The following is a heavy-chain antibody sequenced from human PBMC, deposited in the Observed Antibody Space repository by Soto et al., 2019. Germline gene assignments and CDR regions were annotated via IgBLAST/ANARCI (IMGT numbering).Heavy chain of an antibody. CDR1: GFTVNSNY. CDR2: VYSGGST. V-gene: IGHV3-53*01. CDR3: ARALVGGVRFPLY. J-gene: IGHJ4*02. D-gene: IGHD2-21*01. Sequence: GVSLRLSCAASGFTVNSNYMIWVRQAPGNGLEWVSVVYSGGSTYYAYSVYGRFTISRDNSKNTLYLQMNSLRAEDTAVYYCARALVGGVRFPLYWGQGTLVTVSS.